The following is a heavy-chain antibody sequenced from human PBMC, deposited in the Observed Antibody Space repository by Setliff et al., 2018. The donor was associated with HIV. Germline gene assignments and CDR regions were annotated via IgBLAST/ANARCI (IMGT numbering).Heavy chain of an antibody. V-gene: IGHV3-7*03. Sequence: ETLSLTCTVSGGSISTSNYYWGWVRQAPGKGLEWVASIKSDGSDKHYLDPVEGRFTISRDNAKNSLYLQMNSLRVEDTAVYYCARWRWEQSEFDHWGQGNQVTVSS. J-gene: IGHJ4*02. CDR2: IKSDGSDK. CDR3: ARWRWEQSEFDH. CDR1: GGSISTSNYY. D-gene: IGHD1-1*01.